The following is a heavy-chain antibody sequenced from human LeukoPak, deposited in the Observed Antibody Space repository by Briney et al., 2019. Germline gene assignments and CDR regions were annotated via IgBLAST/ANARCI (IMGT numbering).Heavy chain of an antibody. Sequence: GRSLRLSCAASGFTFSSYAMHWVRQAPGKGLEWVAVISYDGSNKYYADSVKGRFTISRDNSKNTLYLQMNSLRAEDTAVYYCARDHYGDYGFISSWGQGTLVTVPS. V-gene: IGHV3-30-3*01. J-gene: IGHJ5*02. D-gene: IGHD4-17*01. CDR1: GFTFSSYA. CDR3: ARDHYGDYGFISS. CDR2: ISYDGSNK.